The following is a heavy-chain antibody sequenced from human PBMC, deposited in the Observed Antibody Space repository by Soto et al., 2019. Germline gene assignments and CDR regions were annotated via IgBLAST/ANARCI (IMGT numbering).Heavy chain of an antibody. V-gene: IGHV4-59*08. CDR1: GGSISSYY. D-gene: IGHD3-9*01. Sequence: QVQLQESGPGLVKPSETLSLTCTVSGGSISSYYWSWIRQPPGKGLEWIGYIYYSGSTNYNPSLKRRGTISVDTSKNQFSLKLSSVTAADTAVYYCARHPPHYDILTNDWYFDLWGRGTLVTVSS. CDR3: ARHPPHYDILTNDWYFDL. CDR2: IYYSGST. J-gene: IGHJ2*01.